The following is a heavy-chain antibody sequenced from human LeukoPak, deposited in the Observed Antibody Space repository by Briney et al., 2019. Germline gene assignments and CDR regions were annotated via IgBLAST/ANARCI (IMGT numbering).Heavy chain of an antibody. CDR3: ATDLISGSYYNGGDN. Sequence: PGGSLRLSCAASGFTFTDYLMTWVRQAPGKGLEWVAVISYDGSNKYYADSVKGRFTISRDNAKNSLFLQMNSLRVEDTAVYYCATDLISGSYYNGGDNWGQGTLVTVSS. V-gene: IGHV3-30*04. CDR1: GFTFTDYL. CDR2: ISYDGSNK. D-gene: IGHD3-10*01. J-gene: IGHJ4*02.